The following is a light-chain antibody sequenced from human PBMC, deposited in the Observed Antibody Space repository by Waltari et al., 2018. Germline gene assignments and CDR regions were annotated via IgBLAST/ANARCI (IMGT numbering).Light chain of an antibody. J-gene: IGLJ2*01. Sequence: QSVLTQPPSTSGTPGQRVTISCSASSSDIGRNTVNWYQQLQGTAPKLLIYINNRGASGVPDRFSGSKSGTSASLAISGLQSEDEADYYCAVWDDSLKVVVFGGGTKLTVL. CDR3: AVWDDSLKVVV. CDR2: INN. V-gene: IGLV1-44*01. CDR1: SSDIGRNT.